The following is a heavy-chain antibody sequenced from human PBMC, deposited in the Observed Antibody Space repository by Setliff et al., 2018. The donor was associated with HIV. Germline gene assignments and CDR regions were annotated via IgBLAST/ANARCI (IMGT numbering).Heavy chain of an antibody. D-gene: IGHD2-21*01. J-gene: IGHJ3*02. CDR1: GFTFSSYE. CDR3: ARGAGGNSLSAFDI. CDR2: ISSVSTI. Sequence: GESLKISCAASGFTFSSYEMNWVRQAPGKGLEWVSYISSVSTIYYADSVKGRFTISRDNAKNSLYLQMNSLRAEDTAVYYCARGAGGNSLSAFDIWGQGTMVTVSS. V-gene: IGHV3-48*03.